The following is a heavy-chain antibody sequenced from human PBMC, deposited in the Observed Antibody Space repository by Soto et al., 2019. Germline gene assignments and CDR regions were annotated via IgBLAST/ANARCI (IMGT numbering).Heavy chain of an antibody. CDR3: ARDHSGYCSGGSCYSNKYNWFDP. Sequence: ASVKVSCKASGYTFTSYGISWVRQAPGQGLEWMGGISAYNGNTNYAQKLQGRVTMTTDTSTSTAYMELRSLRSDDTAVYYCARDHSGYCSGGSCYSNKYNWFDPWGQGTLVTVSS. CDR1: GYTFTSYG. V-gene: IGHV1-18*04. D-gene: IGHD2-15*01. J-gene: IGHJ5*02. CDR2: ISAYNGNT.